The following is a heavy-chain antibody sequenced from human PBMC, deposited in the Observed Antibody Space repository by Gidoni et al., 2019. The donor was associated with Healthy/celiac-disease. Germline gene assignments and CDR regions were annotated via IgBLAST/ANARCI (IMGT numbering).Heavy chain of an antibody. D-gene: IGHD2-2*01. CDR1: GFTFSSDA. CDR3: AKGIVPSG. J-gene: IGHJ4*02. Sequence: EVQLLESGGGLVQPGGSLRLSCAASGFTFSSDAMSWVRQDPGKGREWVAAISGSGGSKYYADSVKGRFTISRDNSKNTLYLQMNSLRAEDTAVYYCAKGIVPSGWGQGTLVTVSS. CDR2: ISGSGGSK. V-gene: IGHV3-23*01.